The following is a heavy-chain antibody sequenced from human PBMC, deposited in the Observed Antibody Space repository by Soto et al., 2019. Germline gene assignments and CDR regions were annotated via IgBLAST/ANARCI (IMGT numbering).Heavy chain of an antibody. V-gene: IGHV1-69*13. D-gene: IGHD1-26*01. CDR1: GGTFSSYA. J-gene: IGHJ6*02. CDR2: IIPIFGTA. Sequence: ASVKVSCKASGGTFSSYAISWVRQAPGQGLEWMGGIIPIFGTANYAQKFQGRVTITADESTSTAYMELSSLRSEDTAVYYCARGAVGATLFYYYYGMDVWGQGTTVTVSS. CDR3: ARGAVGATLFYYYYGMDV.